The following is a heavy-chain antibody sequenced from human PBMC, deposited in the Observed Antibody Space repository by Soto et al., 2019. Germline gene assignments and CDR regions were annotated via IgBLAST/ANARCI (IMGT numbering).Heavy chain of an antibody. CDR2: ISAYNGNT. D-gene: IGHD2-8*01. J-gene: IGHJ6*02. Sequence: ASVKVSCKASGYTFTSYGISWVRQAPGQGLEWMGWISAYNGNTNYAQKLQGRVTMTTDTSTSTAYMELGSLRSDDTAVYYCAREIQNDIRPGGMDVWGQGTTVTVSS. CDR1: GYTFTSYG. CDR3: AREIQNDIRPGGMDV. V-gene: IGHV1-18*04.